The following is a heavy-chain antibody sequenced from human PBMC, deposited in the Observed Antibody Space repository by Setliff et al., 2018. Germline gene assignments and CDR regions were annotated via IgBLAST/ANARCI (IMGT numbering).Heavy chain of an antibody. V-gene: IGHV1-18*01. CDR1: GGTFSSYG. J-gene: IGHJ4*02. CDR2: ISAYNGNT. D-gene: IGHD6-6*01. CDR3: ATRRAARSPLTG. Sequence: ASVKVSCKASGGTFSSYGISWVRQAPGQGLEWMGWISAYNGNTNYAQKFQGRVTMATDTSTSTGYMELRSLRPDDTAVYYCATRRAARSPLTGWGQGTLVTVSS.